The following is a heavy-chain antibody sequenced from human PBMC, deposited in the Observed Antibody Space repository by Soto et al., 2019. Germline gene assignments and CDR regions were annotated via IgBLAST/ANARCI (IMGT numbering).Heavy chain of an antibody. CDR1: GFTFSTYA. CDR3: ARDGAYYTFDR. V-gene: IGHV3-23*01. J-gene: IGHJ4*02. D-gene: IGHD3-22*01. Sequence: GGSLRLSCAASGFTFSTYAVSWVRQAPGKGLEWVSTISSGADNTDYADSVKGRFTISRDDSRNTLYLQMSSLRAEDTAVYYCARDGAYYTFDRWGQGILVTVSS. CDR2: ISSGADNT.